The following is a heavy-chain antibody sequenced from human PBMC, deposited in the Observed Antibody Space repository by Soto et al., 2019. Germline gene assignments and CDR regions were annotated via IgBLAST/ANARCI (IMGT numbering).Heavy chain of an antibody. CDR2: ISAYNGNT. CDR3: ARGIRVGLLWFGDGDAFDI. D-gene: IGHD3-10*01. J-gene: IGHJ3*02. Sequence: GASVKVSCKASGYTFTSYGISWVRQAPGQGLEWMGWISAYNGNTNYAQKLQGRVTMTTDTSTSTAYVELRRLRSDDTAVYYCARGIRVGLLWFGDGDAFDIWGQGTMVTVSS. V-gene: IGHV1-18*01. CDR1: GYTFTSYG.